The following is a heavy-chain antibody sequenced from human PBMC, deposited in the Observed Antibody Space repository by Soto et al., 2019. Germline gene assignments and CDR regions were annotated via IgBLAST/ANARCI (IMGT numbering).Heavy chain of an antibody. Sequence: SLRLSCSASGFTFSIYAMHWVRQAPGKGLEYVSSISTNGGSTHYADSVKGRFTISRDNSKNTVYLQMSSLRAEDTAVYYCVKGEYYYDGSAYYPFAYWGQGTLVTVSS. V-gene: IGHV3-64D*06. D-gene: IGHD3-22*01. CDR3: VKGEYYYDGSAYYPFAY. CDR1: GFTFSIYA. CDR2: ISTNGGST. J-gene: IGHJ4*02.